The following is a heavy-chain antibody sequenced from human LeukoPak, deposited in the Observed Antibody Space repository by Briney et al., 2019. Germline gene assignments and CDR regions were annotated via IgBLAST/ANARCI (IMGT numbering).Heavy chain of an antibody. V-gene: IGHV3-53*01. CDR2: IYSGGST. CDR1: GFTVSSNY. CDR3: ARTAFIAVAGTGWYFDL. D-gene: IGHD6-19*01. J-gene: IGHJ2*01. Sequence: TGGSLRLSCAASGFTVSSNYMSWVRQAPGKGLEWVSLIYSGGSTYYPDSVKGRFTISRDNSKNTLYLQMNNLRAEDTAVYYCARTAFIAVAGTGWYFDLWGRGTLVTVSS.